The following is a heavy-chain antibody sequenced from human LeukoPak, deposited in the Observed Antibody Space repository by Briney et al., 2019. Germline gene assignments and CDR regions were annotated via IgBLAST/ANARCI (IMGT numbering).Heavy chain of an antibody. CDR1: GGSISSGDSS. CDR2: IYSSGDT. Sequence: SQTLSLTCTVSGGSISSGDSSWSWIRQPPGKGLEWIGYIYSSGDTYYNPSLKSRVTISVDTSKNQFSLRLSSVTAADTAVYYCARTPGYCSGTSCYIGYWGQGTLVTVSS. J-gene: IGHJ4*02. D-gene: IGHD2-2*02. CDR3: ARTPGYCSGTSCYIGY. V-gene: IGHV4-30-4*01.